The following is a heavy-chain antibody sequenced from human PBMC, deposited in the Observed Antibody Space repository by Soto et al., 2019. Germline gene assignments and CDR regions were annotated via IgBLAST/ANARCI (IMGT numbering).Heavy chain of an antibody. Sequence: SQTLSLTCAISGDSVSSNSAAWNWIRQSPSRGLEWLGRTYYRSKWYNDYAVSVKSRITINPDTSKNQFSLQLNSVTPEDTAVYYCARGRGYCSSTICPQAYYYYVMDVWGQGTTVTVSS. CDR1: GDSVSSNSAA. D-gene: IGHD2-2*01. V-gene: IGHV6-1*01. CDR2: TYYRSKWYN. CDR3: ARGRGYCSSTICPQAYYYYVMDV. J-gene: IGHJ6*02.